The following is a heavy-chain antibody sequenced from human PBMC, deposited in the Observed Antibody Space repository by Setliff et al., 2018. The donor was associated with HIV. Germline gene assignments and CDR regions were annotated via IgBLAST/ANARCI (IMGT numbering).Heavy chain of an antibody. D-gene: IGHD1-26*01. CDR2: IHHSGST. J-gene: IGHJ4*02. V-gene: IGHV4-34*01. Sequence: PSETLSLTCAVYGGSFSGYYWSWVRQPPGKGLEWIGEIHHSGSTNNNPSLKSRVTISLAASKNQFSLKLSSVTAADTAVYYCATKGAEWELPDMIFDYWGQGTLVTVSS. CDR3: ATKGAEWELPDMIFDY. CDR1: GGSFSGYY.